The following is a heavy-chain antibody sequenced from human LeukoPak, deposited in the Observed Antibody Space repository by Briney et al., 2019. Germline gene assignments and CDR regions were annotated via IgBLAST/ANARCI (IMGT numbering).Heavy chain of an antibody. D-gene: IGHD1-1*01. V-gene: IGHV4-59*08. Sequence: SETLSLTCTVSGGSISGYYWSWIRQPPGKGPEWIGYIYYSGSTNYNPSLKSRVTISKDTSKNQFSLNLGSVTAEDTAVYYCARHSQHSGDQGAARKFDYWGQGILVTVSS. CDR2: IYYSGST. CDR1: GGSISGYY. CDR3: ARHSQHSGDQGAARKFDY. J-gene: IGHJ4*02.